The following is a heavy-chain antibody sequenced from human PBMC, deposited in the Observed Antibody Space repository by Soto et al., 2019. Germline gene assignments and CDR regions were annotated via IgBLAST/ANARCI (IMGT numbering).Heavy chain of an antibody. D-gene: IGHD2-21*02. J-gene: IGHJ5*02. V-gene: IGHV4-4*02. CDR3: ARGFGGNSGTYDR. CDR1: GVSITTTNW. Sequence: SETLSLTCAVSGVSITTTNWWTWVRRPPGKGLEWIGEVFHNGNSNYNPSLKSRLTISLDRSKNQFSLKLTSVTAADTAVYYCARGFGGNSGTYDRWGHGTLVTVSS. CDR2: VFHNGNS.